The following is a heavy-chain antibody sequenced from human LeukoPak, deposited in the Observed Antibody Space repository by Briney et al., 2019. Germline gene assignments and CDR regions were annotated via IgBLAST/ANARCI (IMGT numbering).Heavy chain of an antibody. Sequence: SVKVSCTASGGTFSSYAISWVRQAPGQGLEWMGGIIPIFGTANYAQRFQGRVTITADESTSTAYMELSSLRSEDTAVYYCARVVDGYTYYFDYWGQGTLVTVSS. CDR2: IIPIFGTA. J-gene: IGHJ4*02. CDR1: GGTFSSYA. D-gene: IGHD5-24*01. CDR3: ARVVDGYTYYFDY. V-gene: IGHV1-69*13.